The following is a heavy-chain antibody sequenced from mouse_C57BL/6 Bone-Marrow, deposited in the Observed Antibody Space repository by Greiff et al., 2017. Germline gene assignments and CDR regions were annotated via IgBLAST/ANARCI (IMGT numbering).Heavy chain of an antibody. Sequence: VQLQQSGPELVKPGASVKISCKASGYSFTGYYMNWVKQSPEKSLEWIGEINPSTGGTTYNQKFKAKATLTVDKSSSTAYMQLKSLTSEDSAVYYCARERGEDYYAMDYWGQGTSVTVSS. CDR3: ARERGEDYYAMDY. CDR1: GYSFTGYY. V-gene: IGHV1-42*01. CDR2: INPSTGGT. J-gene: IGHJ4*01.